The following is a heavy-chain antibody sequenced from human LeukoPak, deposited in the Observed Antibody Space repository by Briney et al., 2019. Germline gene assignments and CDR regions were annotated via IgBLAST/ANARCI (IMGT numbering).Heavy chain of an antibody. D-gene: IGHD1-1*01. J-gene: IGHJ4*02. CDR1: GFIFSNYA. CDR3: AKAPPYTKYFDY. Sequence: GGSLRLSCAGSGFIFSNYAMSWVRQAPGPGLEWVSTISNSGDATFYADAVKGRFTISRDNSKNTLYLQMYSLRAEDTAIYYCAKAPPYTKYFDYWGQGTLLTVSS. CDR2: ISNSGDAT. V-gene: IGHV3-23*01.